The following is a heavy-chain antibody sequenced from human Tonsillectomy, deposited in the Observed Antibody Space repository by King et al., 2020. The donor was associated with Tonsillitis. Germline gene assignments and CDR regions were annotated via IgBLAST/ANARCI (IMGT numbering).Heavy chain of an antibody. CDR3: AREWMSYSGYDYIDY. CDR1: GFTFSSYW. CDR2: INSDGSST. J-gene: IGHJ4*02. Sequence: VQLVESGGGLVQPGGSLRLSCAASGFTFSSYWMHWVRHAPGKGLVWVSRINSDGSSTSYADSVKGRFTISRDNAKKTLYLQMNSLRAEDTAVYYCAREWMSYSGYDYIDYWGQGTLVTVSS. D-gene: IGHD5-12*01. V-gene: IGHV3-74*01.